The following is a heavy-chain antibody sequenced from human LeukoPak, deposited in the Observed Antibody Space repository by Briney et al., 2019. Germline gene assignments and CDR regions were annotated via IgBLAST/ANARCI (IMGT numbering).Heavy chain of an antibody. J-gene: IGHJ6*02. V-gene: IGHV4-59*01. D-gene: IGHD4-17*01. Sequence: PSETLSLTCTVSGGSISSYYRSWIRRPPGKGLEWIGYIYYSGSTNYNPSLKSRVTISVDTSKNQFSLKLSSVTAADTAVYYCARVGDYGDYYYYGMDVWGQGTTVTVSS. CDR3: ARVGDYGDYYYYGMDV. CDR2: IYYSGST. CDR1: GGSISSYY.